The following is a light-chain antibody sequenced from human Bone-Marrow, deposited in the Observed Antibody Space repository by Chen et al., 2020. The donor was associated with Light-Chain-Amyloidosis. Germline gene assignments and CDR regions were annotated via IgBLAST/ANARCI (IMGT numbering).Light chain of an antibody. CDR2: EVN. J-gene: IGLJ1*01. V-gene: IGLV2-14*01. CDR3: SSYTITNTLV. CDR1: SSDVGGDNH. Sequence: QSALTQPASVSGSPGQSITISCTGTSSDVGGDNHVPWYQQHPDKAHKLMIYEVNNRPSWVPDRFSGSKSDNTASLTISGLQTEDEADYFCSSYTITNTLVFGSGTRVTVL.